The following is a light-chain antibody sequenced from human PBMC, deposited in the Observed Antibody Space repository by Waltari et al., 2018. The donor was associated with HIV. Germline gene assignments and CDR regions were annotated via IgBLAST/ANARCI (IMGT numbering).Light chain of an antibody. CDR1: TGAVTHGPS. CDR3: LLSYSASVV. J-gene: IGLJ2*01. CDR2: DTS. Sequence: QAVVTQEPSLTVSPGGTVTLTCGSSTGAVTHGPSPYWFQPKPGPAPRTLIHDTSNKHSWTPARFSGSLLGGKAVLTLSGAQPEDEAEYYCLLSYSASVVFGGGTKLTVL. V-gene: IGLV7-46*01.